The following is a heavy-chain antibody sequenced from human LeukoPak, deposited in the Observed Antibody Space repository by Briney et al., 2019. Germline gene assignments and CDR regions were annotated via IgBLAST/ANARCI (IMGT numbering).Heavy chain of an antibody. V-gene: IGHV3-23*01. CDR2: ISGSGGST. J-gene: IGHJ3*02. CDR1: GFTFSSYA. D-gene: IGHD2-2*01. Sequence: GGSLRLSCAASGFTFSSYAMNWVRQAPGKGLERVSAISGSGGSTYYADSVKGRFTISRDNSKNTLYLQMNSLRAEDTAIYYCAKRQGLGYCSSTSCPDAFDIWGQGTMVSVSS. CDR3: AKRQGLGYCSSTSCPDAFDI.